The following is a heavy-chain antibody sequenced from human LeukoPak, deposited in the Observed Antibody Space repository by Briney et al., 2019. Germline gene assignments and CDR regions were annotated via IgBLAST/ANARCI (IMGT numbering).Heavy chain of an antibody. CDR2: INPNSCGT. V-gene: IGHV1-2*06. D-gene: IGHD3-10*01. CDR1: GYTFTGYY. CDR3: ARVLRITMVRGADTFDY. J-gene: IGHJ4*02. Sequence: GASVKVSCKASGYTFTGYYMHWVRQAPGQGLEWMGRINPNSCGTNYAQRIHGRVTMNSDMTISTAYMELSRLRSDDTAVYDCARVLRITMVRGADTFDYWGQGTLVTVSS.